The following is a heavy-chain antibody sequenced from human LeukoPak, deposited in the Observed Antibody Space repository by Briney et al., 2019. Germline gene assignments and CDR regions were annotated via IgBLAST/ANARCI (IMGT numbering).Heavy chain of an antibody. D-gene: IGHD6-19*01. CDR1: GFTLRSHA. Sequence: GRSLRLSCAPSGFTLRSHAMSWVRQAPGKGLEWVSSISASGNSTFYADSVKGRFTISRDNSKNSLFLQMNSLRAEDTAVYFCARCSSGWYDSYFNVWGQGTLVTVSS. V-gene: IGHV3-23*01. J-gene: IGHJ4*02. CDR2: ISASGNST. CDR3: ARCSSGWYDSYFNV.